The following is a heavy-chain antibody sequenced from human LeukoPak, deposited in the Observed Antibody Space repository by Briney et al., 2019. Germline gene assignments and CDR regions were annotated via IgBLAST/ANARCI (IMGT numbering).Heavy chain of an antibody. D-gene: IGHD5-18*01. CDR1: GFTFSSYW. CDR2: IKEAGSQK. Sequence: GGSLRLSCAASGFTFSSYWMSWVRQAPGKGLEWVANIKEAGSQKYYVDSVKGRFTISRDNAKNSLYLQMNSLRAEDAAVYYCARDRWGYSYGGDWGQGTLVTVSS. CDR3: ARDRWGYSYGGD. J-gene: IGHJ4*02. V-gene: IGHV3-7*01.